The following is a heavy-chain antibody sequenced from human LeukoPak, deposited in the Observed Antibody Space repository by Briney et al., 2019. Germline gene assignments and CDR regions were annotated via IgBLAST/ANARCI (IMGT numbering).Heavy chain of an antibody. CDR3: ARGPYYDFWSGHYYYYYMDV. J-gene: IGHJ6*03. CDR1: GGSISSSSYY. Sequence: PSETLSLTCTVSGGSISSSSYYWGWIRQPPGKGLEGIGSIYYSGSTYYNPSLKSGVTISVDTAKNQCSLKLSLVTAADTAVYYCARGPYYDFWSGHYYYYYMDVWGKGTTVTVSS. CDR2: IYYSGST. D-gene: IGHD3-3*01. V-gene: IGHV4-39*01.